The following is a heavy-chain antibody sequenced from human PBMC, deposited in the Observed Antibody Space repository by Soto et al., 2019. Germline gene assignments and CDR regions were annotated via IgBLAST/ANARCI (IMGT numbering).Heavy chain of an antibody. CDR1: GYTFTKYG. D-gene: IGHD3-16*01. Sequence: QVQLVQSGAEVKNPGASVKVSCKTSGYTFTKYGVGWVRQAPGQGLEWMGWISGSSGNAKYAEKVQGRITLTTDTSTSTAYIELRSLRSDDPAVYYCAREMAGLGGEYDYWGQGTLVTVSS. CDR3: AREMAGLGGEYDY. J-gene: IGHJ4*02. V-gene: IGHV1-18*01. CDR2: ISGSSGNA.